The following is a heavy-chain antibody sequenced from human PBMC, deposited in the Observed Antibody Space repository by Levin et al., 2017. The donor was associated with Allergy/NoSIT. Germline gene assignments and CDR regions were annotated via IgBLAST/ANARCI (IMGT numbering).Heavy chain of an antibody. CDR2: VLPNGVT. CDR3: VRGFSVVVADS. J-gene: IGHJ4*02. V-gene: IGHV4-34*01. Sequence: SETLSLTCAVYGGSFSAYYWSWIRQPPGKGLEWIGEVLPNGVTNYNPSLKSRVTISVDTSETHLSLRLTSVTAADTAVYYCVRGFSVVVADSWGQGTLVSVSS. CDR1: GGSFSAYY. D-gene: IGHD2-21*01.